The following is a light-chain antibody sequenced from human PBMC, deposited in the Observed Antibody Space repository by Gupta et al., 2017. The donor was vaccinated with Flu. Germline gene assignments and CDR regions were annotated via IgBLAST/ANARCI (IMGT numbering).Light chain of an antibody. CDR1: SSDIGAYNY. V-gene: IGLV2-14*01. CDR2: EVS. CDR3: SSYTGSGTV. J-gene: IGLJ3*02. Sequence: QSALTQPASVSGSPGQSITISCTGTSSDIGAYNYVSWYQQHPNKAPKLMIYEVSNRPSGVSNRFSSSKSGNTASLTISGLQAEDEADYYCSSYTGSGTVFGGGTKVAVL.